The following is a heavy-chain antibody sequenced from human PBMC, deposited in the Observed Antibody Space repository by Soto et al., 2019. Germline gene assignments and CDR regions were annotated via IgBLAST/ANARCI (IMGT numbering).Heavy chain of an antibody. CDR2: IKQDGSEK. CDR3: ARATYCSSTSCPPYYYYGMDV. CDR1: GFTFSSYW. V-gene: IGHV3-7*04. D-gene: IGHD2-2*01. J-gene: IGHJ6*02. Sequence: PGGSLRLSCAACGFTFSSYWMSWVRQAPGKXLEWVANIKQDGSEKYYVDSVKGRFTISRDNAKNSLYLQMNSLRAEDTAVYYCARATYCSSTSCPPYYYYGMDVWGQGTTVTVSS.